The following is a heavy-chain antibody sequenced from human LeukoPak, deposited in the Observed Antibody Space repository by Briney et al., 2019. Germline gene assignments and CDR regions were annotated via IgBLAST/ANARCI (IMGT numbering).Heavy chain of an antibody. CDR1: GFTFSAYA. CDR2: IHDDGHVR. Sequence: GGSLRLSCAASGFTFSAYAMSWFRQAPGKGLEWVANIHDDGHVRNYEDSVKGRFTISRDDARSSVYLQLRSLRAEDTALYFCARGRGWVDHWGQGTLVTVSS. V-gene: IGHV3-7*01. CDR3: ARGRGWVDH. J-gene: IGHJ4*02. D-gene: IGHD3-16*01.